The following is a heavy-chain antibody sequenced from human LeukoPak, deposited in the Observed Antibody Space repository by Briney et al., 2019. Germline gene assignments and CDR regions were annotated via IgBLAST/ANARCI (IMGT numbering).Heavy chain of an antibody. V-gene: IGHV3-30*02. CDR2: IRYDGSNK. CDR3: AKVDILTGYYPGWFDP. D-gene: IGHD3-9*01. J-gene: IGHJ5*02. Sequence: GGSLRLSCAASGFTFSSYGMHWVRQAPGKGLEWVAFIRYDGSNKYYADSVKGRFTISRDNSKNTLYLQMNSLRAEDTAVNYCAKVDILTGYYPGWFDPWGQGTLVTVSS. CDR1: GFTFSSYG.